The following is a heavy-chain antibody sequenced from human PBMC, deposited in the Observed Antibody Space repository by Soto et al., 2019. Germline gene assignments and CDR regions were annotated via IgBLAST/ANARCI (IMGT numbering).Heavy chain of an antibody. Sequence: LSLTCTVSGGSISSGNYYWTWIRQHPGKGLEWIGYIYYSGSTYYNPSLKSRVTISVDTSENQFSLNLSSVTAADTAVYYCARANGDYSIYYYGMDVWGQGTTVTVSS. J-gene: IGHJ6*02. CDR1: GGSISSGNYY. V-gene: IGHV4-31*03. D-gene: IGHD4-17*01. CDR2: IYYSGST. CDR3: ARANGDYSIYYYGMDV.